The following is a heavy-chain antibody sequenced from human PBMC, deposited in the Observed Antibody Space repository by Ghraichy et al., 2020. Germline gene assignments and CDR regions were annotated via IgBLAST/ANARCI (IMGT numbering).Heavy chain of an antibody. D-gene: IGHD3-3*02. CDR3: ASEAFLDV. CDR1: GLTFRNYW. J-gene: IGHJ6*01. CDR2: INRDGSQK. Sequence: LSLTCAASGLTFRNYWMSWVRQAPGKGLEWVANINRDGSQKNYVESVKGRFTISRDNAKNSLYLQMNSLRAEDTAVDYCASEAFLDVWGQETTVAVSS. V-gene: IGHV3-7*03.